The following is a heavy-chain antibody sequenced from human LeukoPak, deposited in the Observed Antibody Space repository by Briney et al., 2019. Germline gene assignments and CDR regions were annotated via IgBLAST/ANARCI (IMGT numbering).Heavy chain of an antibody. CDR2: ISWDGGST. J-gene: IGHJ4*02. CDR1: GLTFDDNT. CDR3: AGDTSMINFLY. Sequence: GGSLTLSCAASGLTFDDNTMHWVRHIPGKGLEWVSLISWDGGSTYYADSVKSRFTISRDNSKNSLYLQMNSLRTEDTALYYCAGDTSMINFLYWGRGTLVTVSS. D-gene: IGHD5-18*01. V-gene: IGHV3-43*01.